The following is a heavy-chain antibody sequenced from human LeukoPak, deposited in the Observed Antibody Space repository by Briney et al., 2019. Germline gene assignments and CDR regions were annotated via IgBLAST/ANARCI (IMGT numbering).Heavy chain of an antibody. CDR3: ARLSTWNDGVDAFDI. D-gene: IGHD1-1*01. V-gene: IGHV4-39*07. J-gene: IGHJ3*02. CDR1: GGSISSSSYY. CDR2: IYYSGST. Sequence: PSETLSLTCTVSGGSISSSSYYWGWIRQPPGKGLEWIGSIYYSGSTYYNPSLKSRVTISVDTSKNQFSLNLSSVTAADTAVFYCARLSTWNDGVDAFDIWGQGTMVTVSS.